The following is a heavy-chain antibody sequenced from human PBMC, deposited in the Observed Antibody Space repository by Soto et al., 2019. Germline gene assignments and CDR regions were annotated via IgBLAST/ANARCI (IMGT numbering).Heavy chain of an antibody. D-gene: IGHD2-2*02. CDR2: IDPSDSYI. CDR1: GYSFTNYW. Sequence: LGESLKISCKGSGYSFTNYWISWVRQMPGKGLEWMGRIDPSDSYIKYSPSFQGHVTISADNSISTAYLQWSSLKASDTAMYYCARHDCSSTRCYNFGMDVWGQGTTVTVS. V-gene: IGHV5-10-1*01. CDR3: ARHDCSSTRCYNFGMDV. J-gene: IGHJ6*02.